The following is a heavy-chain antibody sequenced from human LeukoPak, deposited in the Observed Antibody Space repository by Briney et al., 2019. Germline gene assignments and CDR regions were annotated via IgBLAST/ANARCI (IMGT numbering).Heavy chain of an antibody. J-gene: IGHJ5*02. CDR1: GYTFTGYY. CDR2: INPNSGGT. Sequence: GASVKVSCKASGYTFTGYYIHWVRRAPGQGLEWVGWINPNSGGTNYAQKFQGRVTMTRDTSISTAYMELSRLRSDDTAVYYCARVSGTAGPRGWFDPWGQGTLVTVSS. V-gene: IGHV1-2*02. CDR3: ARVSGTAGPRGWFDP.